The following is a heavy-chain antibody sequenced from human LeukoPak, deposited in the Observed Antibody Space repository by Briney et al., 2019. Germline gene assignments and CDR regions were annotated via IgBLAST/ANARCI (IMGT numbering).Heavy chain of an antibody. V-gene: IGHV7-4-1*02. CDR3: ATQGGGYCRTTSCYDY. CDR2: INTKTGSP. Sequence: ASVKVSCKASGYTFTHYPMNWVRQAPGQGLEWMGRINTKTGSPTYAQGFTGRIVFSLDTSVSTTHLMITSLKAEDTAVYYCATQGGGYCRTTSCYDYWGQGTLVTVSS. CDR1: GYTFTHYP. J-gene: IGHJ4*02. D-gene: IGHD2-2*01.